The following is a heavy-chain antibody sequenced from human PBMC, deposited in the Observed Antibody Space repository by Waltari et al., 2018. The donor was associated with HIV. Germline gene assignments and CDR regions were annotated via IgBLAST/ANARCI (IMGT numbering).Heavy chain of an antibody. Sequence: QLQLQESGPGLVKPSETLSPTCTVSDASITDSSGDYHWGWIRQPPGKELEWIGNIHYSGNTFYNPSLRSRVTISADKSKNQFSLKLRSVTAADTAVYFCMRHRGYFPPDYWGQGTLVTVSS. CDR1: DASITDSSGDYH. V-gene: IGHV4-39*01. CDR3: MRHRGYFPPDY. CDR2: IHYSGNT. J-gene: IGHJ4*02. D-gene: IGHD1-26*01.